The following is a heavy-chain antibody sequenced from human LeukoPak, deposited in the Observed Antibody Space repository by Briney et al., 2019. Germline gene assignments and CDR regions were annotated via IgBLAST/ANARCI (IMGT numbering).Heavy chain of an antibody. V-gene: IGHV3-21*01. CDR2: ISSSSSYI. Sequence: GGSLRLSCAVSGFSFSSNCMSWVRQAPGKGLEWVSSISSSSSYIYYADSVKGRFTISRDNAKNSLYLQMNSLRAEDTAVYYCAREAEATIDYWGQGTLVTVSS. CDR3: AREAEATIDY. J-gene: IGHJ4*02. D-gene: IGHD5-12*01. CDR1: GFSFSSNC.